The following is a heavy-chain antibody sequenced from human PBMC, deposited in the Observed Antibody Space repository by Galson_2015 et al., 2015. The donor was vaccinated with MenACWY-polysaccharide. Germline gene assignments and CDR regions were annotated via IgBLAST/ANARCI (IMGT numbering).Heavy chain of an antibody. CDR3: ARDVYGGHFDY. V-gene: IGHV3-7*01. CDR1: GFTFSSFW. CDR2: IKQDESEK. Sequence: SLRLSCAASGFTFSSFWMSWVRRAPGKGLEWVANIKQDESEKYYVDSVKGRFTISRDNAKNSLYLQMNSLRAEDTAVYYCARDVYGGHFDYWGQGTLVTVSS. J-gene: IGHJ4*02. D-gene: IGHD4-23*01.